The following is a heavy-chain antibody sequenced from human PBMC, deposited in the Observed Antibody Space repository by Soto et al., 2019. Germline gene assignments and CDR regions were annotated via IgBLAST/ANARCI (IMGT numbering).Heavy chain of an antibody. Sequence: PSQTLSLTCAISGDSVSSSRVTWNWIRQSPSRGLEWLGRTYYRSKWYNDYAESVKSRITINPDTSKNQFSLHLNSVTPEDTAVYYCVRLIGNSWLDFWGQGTTVTVSS. CDR1: GDSVSSSRVT. D-gene: IGHD3-22*01. V-gene: IGHV6-1*01. J-gene: IGHJ6*02. CDR2: TYYRSKWYN. CDR3: VRLIGNSWLDF.